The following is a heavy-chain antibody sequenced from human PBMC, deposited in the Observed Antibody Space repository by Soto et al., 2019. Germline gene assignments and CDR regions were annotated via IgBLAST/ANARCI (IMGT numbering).Heavy chain of an antibody. CDR1: GFTFSDYY. CDR3: ARADSSGYYYYYYIDV. D-gene: IGHD3-22*01. J-gene: IGHJ6*03. CDR2: ISSSSSYT. V-gene: IGHV3-11*06. Sequence: GGSLRLSCAASGFTFSDYYMSWIRQAPGKGLEWVSYISSSSSYTNYADSVKGRFTISIDNAKNSLYLQMNSLRAEDTAVYSCARADSSGYYYYYYIDVWGKGTTVTVSS.